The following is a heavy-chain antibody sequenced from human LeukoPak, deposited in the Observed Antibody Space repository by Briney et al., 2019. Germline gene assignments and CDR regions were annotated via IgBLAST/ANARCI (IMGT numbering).Heavy chain of an antibody. J-gene: IGHJ4*02. CDR1: GGSISSYY. D-gene: IGHD1-26*01. CDR2: IYYSGST. CDR3: ARGARGSYSY. Sequence: PSETLSLTCTVSGGSISSYYWSWIRQPPGKGLEWIGYIYYSGSTNYNPSLKSRVTISADTSKNQFSLKLSSVTAADTAVYYCARGARGSYSYWGQGTLVTVSS. V-gene: IGHV4-59*08.